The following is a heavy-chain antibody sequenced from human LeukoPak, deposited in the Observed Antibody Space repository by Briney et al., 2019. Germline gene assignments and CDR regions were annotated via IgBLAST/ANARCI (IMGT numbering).Heavy chain of an antibody. D-gene: IGHD2-15*01. CDR1: GFTFSSYG. J-gene: IGHJ4*02. CDR2: ISYDGSNK. CDR3: AKDFPCSGGSCYSSGFDY. V-gene: IGHV3-30*18. Sequence: GGSLRLSCAASGFTFSSYGMHWVRQAPGKGLEWVAVISYDGSNKYYVDSVKGRFTISRDNSKNTLYLQMNSLRAEDTAVYYCAKDFPCSGGSCYSSGFDYWGQGTLVTVSS.